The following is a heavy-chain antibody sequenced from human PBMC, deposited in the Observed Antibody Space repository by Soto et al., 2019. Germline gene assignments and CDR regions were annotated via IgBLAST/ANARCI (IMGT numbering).Heavy chain of an antibody. J-gene: IGHJ5*02. CDR1: GGSISSGDYY. Sequence: SQTLSLTCTVSGGSISSGDYYWSWIRQPPGKGLEWIGYIYYSGSTYYNPSLKSRVTISVDTSKNQFSLKLSSVTAADTAVYYCARARTEITIFGVVPYWFDPWGQGTLVTVSS. CDR2: IYYSGST. CDR3: ARARTEITIFGVVPYWFDP. D-gene: IGHD3-3*01. V-gene: IGHV4-30-4*01.